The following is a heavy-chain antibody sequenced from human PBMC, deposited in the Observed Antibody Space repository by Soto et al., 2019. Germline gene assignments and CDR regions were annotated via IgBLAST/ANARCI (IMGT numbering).Heavy chain of an antibody. D-gene: IGHD2-2*01. J-gene: IGHJ6*02. CDR1: GFTFSSYA. CDR2: ISYDGSNK. CDR3: ARDLVIDYYYYYGMDV. Sequence: VGSLRLSGAASGFTFSSYAMHWVRQAPCKGLEWVAVISYDGSNKYYADSVKGRFTISRDNSKNTLYLQMNSLRAEDTAVYYCARDLVIDYYYYYGMDVWGQGTTVTVSS. V-gene: IGHV3-30-3*01.